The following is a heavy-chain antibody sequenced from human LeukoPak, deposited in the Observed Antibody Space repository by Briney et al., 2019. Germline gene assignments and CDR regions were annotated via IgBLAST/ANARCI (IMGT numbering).Heavy chain of an antibody. Sequence: AXXFTFSSXXMHXVRQXPXXXXXXVSXINGDGRNINYADSVKGRFTISKDNSKNTLYLQMNSLRAEDTAVYYCARRVLEQWPHKGLIDYWGQGTLVAVSS. CDR2: INGDGRNI. CDR1: XFTFSSXX. CDR3: ARRVLEQWPHKGLIDY. V-gene: IGHV3-74*01. D-gene: IGHD6-19*01. J-gene: IGHJ4*02.